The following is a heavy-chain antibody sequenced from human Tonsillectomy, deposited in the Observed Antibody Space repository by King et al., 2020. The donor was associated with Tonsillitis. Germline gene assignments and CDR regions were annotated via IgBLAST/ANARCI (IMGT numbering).Heavy chain of an antibody. CDR1: GFSFSNYG. V-gene: IGHV3-33*01. CDR2: IWYDGSDN. Sequence: VQLQESGGGVVQPGRSLRLSCTASGFSFSNYGIHWVRQVPGKGLEWVAVIWYDGSDNYYADSAKGRFTISRDNSKNTGYLQMNGLRAEETAIYYCARGNPPNSPVDHWGQGTLVTVSS. D-gene: IGHD4-23*01. CDR3: ARGNPPNSPVDH. J-gene: IGHJ4*02.